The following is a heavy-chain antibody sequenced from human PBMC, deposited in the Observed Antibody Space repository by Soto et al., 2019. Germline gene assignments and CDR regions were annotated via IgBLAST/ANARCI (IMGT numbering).Heavy chain of an antibody. D-gene: IGHD1-7*01. CDR3: ARAYNWNYR. V-gene: IGHV2-5*01. J-gene: IGHJ4*02. CDR2: IYWHDDK. CDR1: GFSLNTTGVG. Sequence: QITLKESGPTLVKPTQTLMLTCSFSGFSLNTTGVGVGWIRQAPGKALEWLANIYWHDDKRYNPSLEGRLSINKDTSKSQVVLTMTNMDPVDTATYYCARAYNWNYRWGQGTLVTVSS.